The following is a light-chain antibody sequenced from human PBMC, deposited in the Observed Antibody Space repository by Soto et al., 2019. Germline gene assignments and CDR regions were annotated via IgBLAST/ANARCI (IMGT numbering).Light chain of an antibody. CDR3: RSYAGSGTYV. Sequence: QSVLTQPASVSGSPRQSITISCTGTSGDVGSYNLVSWYQQHPGQAPKLLIFEVSKRPSGVSNRFSGSKSGNTASLTISGLQAEDESEYYCRSYAGSGTYVFGSGTKVTVL. J-gene: IGLJ1*01. V-gene: IGLV2-23*02. CDR1: SGDVGSYNL. CDR2: EVS.